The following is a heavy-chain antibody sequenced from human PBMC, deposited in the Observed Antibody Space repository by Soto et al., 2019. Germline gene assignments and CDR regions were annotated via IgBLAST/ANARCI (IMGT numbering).Heavy chain of an antibody. CDR2: MYYTGFT. CDR1: GGSVRSGNHF. Sequence: QVQLQESGPGLLKASETLSLTCSVSGGSVRSGNHFWNWIRQPPGRGLEWLGYMYYTGFTNYNPSLTSRVSLSVDTSKDQFSLNLTSLTAADTAVYYCARGGEPLGYYGLDVWGQGTTVTVSS. V-gene: IGHV4-61*01. CDR3: ARGGEPLGYYGLDV. J-gene: IGHJ6*02.